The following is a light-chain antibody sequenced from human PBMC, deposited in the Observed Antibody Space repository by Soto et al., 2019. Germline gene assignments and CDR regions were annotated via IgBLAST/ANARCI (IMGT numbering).Light chain of an antibody. J-gene: IGKJ1*01. CDR2: GAS. CDR3: QQCGSSRRT. CDR1: ESVTSDC. V-gene: IGKV3-20*01. Sequence: EILLTKSPGTLSLSPGERATLSCRASESVTSDCLAWYRQRPGQAPRLLIYGASTRATGTPDRISGSGSGTDFTLTISRLEPEDFAVYFCQQCGSSRRTFGQGTKVDI.